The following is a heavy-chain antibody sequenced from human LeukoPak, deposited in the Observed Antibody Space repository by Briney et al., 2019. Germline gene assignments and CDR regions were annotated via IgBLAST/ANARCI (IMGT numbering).Heavy chain of an antibody. V-gene: IGHV3-48*04. Sequence: GGSLRLSCAASGFTFSSYSMNWVRQAPGKGLEWVSYISSSSSTIYYADSVKGRFTISRDNAKNSLYLQINSLRAEDTAVYYCARGEVTGSDYWGQGTQVTVSS. J-gene: IGHJ4*02. CDR2: ISSSSSTI. CDR1: GFTFSSYS. CDR3: ARGEVTGSDY.